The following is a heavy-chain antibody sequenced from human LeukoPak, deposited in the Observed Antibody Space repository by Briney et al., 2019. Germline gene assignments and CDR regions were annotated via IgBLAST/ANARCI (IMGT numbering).Heavy chain of an antibody. CDR1: GFTFSSYW. D-gene: IGHD5/OR15-5a*01. CDR2: IKRDGSEK. CDR3: AREGVYRAFDP. Sequence: GGSLRLSCAASGFTFSSYWMSWVRQAPGKGLEWVANIKRDGSEKYYVGSVKGRFTISRDNAKNSLYLQMNSLRAEDTAVYYCAREGVYRAFDPWGQGTLVTVSS. J-gene: IGHJ5*02. V-gene: IGHV3-7*01.